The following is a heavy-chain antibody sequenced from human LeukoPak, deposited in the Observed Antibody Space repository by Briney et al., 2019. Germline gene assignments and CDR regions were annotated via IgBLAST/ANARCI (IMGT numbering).Heavy chain of an antibody. V-gene: IGHV3-49*04. D-gene: IGHD1-26*01. Sequence: GGSLRLSCTASGFTFGDYAMSWVRQAPGKGLEWVGFIRSKAYGGTTEYAASVKGRFTISRDDSKSIAYLQMNSLKTEDTAVYYCTRDWVGAPAFDIWGQGTMVTVSS. CDR2: IRSKAYGGTT. CDR1: GFTFGDYA. CDR3: TRDWVGAPAFDI. J-gene: IGHJ3*02.